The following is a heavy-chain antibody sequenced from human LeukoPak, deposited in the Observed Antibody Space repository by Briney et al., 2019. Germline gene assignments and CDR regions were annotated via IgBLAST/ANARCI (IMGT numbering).Heavy chain of an antibody. CDR1: GGSISSYY. D-gene: IGHD1-7*01. V-gene: IGHV4-59*01. CDR3: ARGSYNWNYEGYFDY. Sequence: SETLSLTCTVSGGSISSYYWSCIRQPPGKGLEWIGYIYYSGSTNYNPSLKSRVTISVDTSKNQFSLKLSSVTAADTAVYYCARGSYNWNYEGYFDYWGQGTLVTVSS. CDR2: IYYSGST. J-gene: IGHJ4*02.